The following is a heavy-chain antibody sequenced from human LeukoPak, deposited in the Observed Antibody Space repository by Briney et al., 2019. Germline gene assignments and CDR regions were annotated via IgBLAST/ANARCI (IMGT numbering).Heavy chain of an antibody. Sequence: SETLSPTCTVSGGSINNYYWSWIRQPPGKGLEWIGCIYYRGSTNYNPSLKSRVTFSVDTSKNQFSLKLNSVTAADTAVYYCARGGDYGDLRYFDYWGQGTLVTVSS. D-gene: IGHD4-17*01. V-gene: IGHV4-59*01. CDR2: IYYRGST. J-gene: IGHJ4*02. CDR1: GGSINNYY. CDR3: ARGGDYGDLRYFDY.